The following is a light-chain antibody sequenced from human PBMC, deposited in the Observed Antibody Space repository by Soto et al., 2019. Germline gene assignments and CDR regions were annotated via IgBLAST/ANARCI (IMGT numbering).Light chain of an antibody. CDR3: QQYNSYST. CDR1: QSISSW. CDR2: DAS. Sequence: DIQMTQSPSTVSASVGDRVTITCRASQSISSWLAWYQQKPGKAPKLLIYDASSLESGVPSRFSGIGSGTEFTLTISSLQPDDFATYYCQQYNSYSTFGQGTKVDIK. V-gene: IGKV1-5*01. J-gene: IGKJ1*01.